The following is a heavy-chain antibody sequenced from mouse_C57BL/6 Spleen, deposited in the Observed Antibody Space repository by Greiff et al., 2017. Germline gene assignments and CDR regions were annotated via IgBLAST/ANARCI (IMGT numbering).Heavy chain of an antibody. V-gene: IGHV1-82*01. Sequence: VKLQQSGPELVKPGASVKISCKASGYAFSSSWMNWVKQRPGKGLEWIGRIYPGDGDTNYNGKFKGKATLTADKSSSTAYMQLSSLTSEDSAVYFCAREQIFFDYWGQGTTLTVSS. CDR2: IYPGDGDT. CDR3: AREQIFFDY. CDR1: GYAFSSSW. J-gene: IGHJ2*01.